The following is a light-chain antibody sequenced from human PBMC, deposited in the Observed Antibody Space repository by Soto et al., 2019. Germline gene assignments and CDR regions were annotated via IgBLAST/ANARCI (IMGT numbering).Light chain of an antibody. J-gene: IGLJ3*02. CDR2: EVN. Sequence: QSVLTQPASVSGSPGQSITISCTGTSSDVGGYNYVSWYQQHPGKAPKLMIYEVNNRPSGVSNRFSGSKSGNTASLTISGLQAEDEADYYCCSYVDTDTWVFGGGTKLTVL. CDR3: CSYVDTDTWV. V-gene: IGLV2-14*01. CDR1: SSDVGGYNY.